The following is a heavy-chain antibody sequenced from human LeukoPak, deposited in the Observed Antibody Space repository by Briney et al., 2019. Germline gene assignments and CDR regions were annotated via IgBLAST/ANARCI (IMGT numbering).Heavy chain of an antibody. D-gene: IGHD3-10*01. CDR3: ARQDYYGSGSYYFDY. CDR2: IYYSGST. Sequence: SETLSLTCAVYGGSFSGYYWSWIRQPPGKGLEWIGYIYYSGSTYYNPSLKSRVTISVDTSKNQFSLKLSSVTAADTAVYYCARQDYYGSGSYYFDYWGQGTLVTVSS. CDR1: GGSFSGYY. V-gene: IGHV4-30-4*01. J-gene: IGHJ4*02.